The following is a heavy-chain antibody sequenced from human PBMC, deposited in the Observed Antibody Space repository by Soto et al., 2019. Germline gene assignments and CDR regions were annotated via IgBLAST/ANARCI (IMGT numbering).Heavy chain of an antibody. CDR2: IYYSGST. J-gene: IGHJ6*02. CDR3: AREPEGSGPDYYYYGMDV. Sequence: PSETLSLTCTVSGGSISSSSYYWGWIRQPPGKGLEWIGSIYYSGSTYYNPSLKSRVTISVDTSKNQFSLKLSSVTAADTAVYYCAREPEGSGPDYYYYGMDVWGQGTTVTVSS. D-gene: IGHD3-10*01. CDR1: GGSISSSSYY. V-gene: IGHV4-39*07.